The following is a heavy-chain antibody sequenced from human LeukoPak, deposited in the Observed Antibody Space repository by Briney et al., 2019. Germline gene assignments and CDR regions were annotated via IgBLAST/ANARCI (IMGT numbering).Heavy chain of an antibody. Sequence: PGGSLRLSCAASGFTFSSYWMHWVRQAPGEGLVWVSRITGDGSGANYADSVKGRFTISRDNAKNTLYLQMNSLRAEDTAAYYCARFAVTTAGDYWGQGTLVTVSS. J-gene: IGHJ4*02. D-gene: IGHD1-1*01. V-gene: IGHV3-74*01. CDR3: ARFAVTTAGDY. CDR2: ITGDGSGA. CDR1: GFTFSSYW.